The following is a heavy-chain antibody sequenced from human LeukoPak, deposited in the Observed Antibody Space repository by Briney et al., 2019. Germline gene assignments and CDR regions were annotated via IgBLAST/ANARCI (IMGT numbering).Heavy chain of an antibody. Sequence: SETLSLTCAVYGGSFSGYYWSWIRQPAGKGLEWIGRFYPSGNTNYNPSLKSRVTLSLDTSKNQFSLNLRSVTAADTAVYYWARDLRRVVPAAMKGDHNWFDPWGQGALVTVSS. CDR3: ARDLRRVVPAAMKGDHNWFDP. V-gene: IGHV4-4*07. CDR2: FYPSGNT. J-gene: IGHJ5*02. D-gene: IGHD2-2*01. CDR1: GGSFSGYY.